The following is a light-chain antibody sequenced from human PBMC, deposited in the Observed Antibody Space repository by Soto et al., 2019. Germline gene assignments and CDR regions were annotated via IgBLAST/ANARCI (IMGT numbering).Light chain of an antibody. CDR3: CSYAGTTTFYV. V-gene: IGLV2-23*03. CDR1: SSDIGSYIL. Sequence: QSVLTQPASVSGSPGQSITISCTGTSSDIGSYILVSWYQQHPGKGPKLLIYDGSERPSGVSNRFSGSRSGNTASLTISGLQAEDEADYYCCSYAGTTTFYVFGTGTKLTVL. CDR2: DGS. J-gene: IGLJ1*01.